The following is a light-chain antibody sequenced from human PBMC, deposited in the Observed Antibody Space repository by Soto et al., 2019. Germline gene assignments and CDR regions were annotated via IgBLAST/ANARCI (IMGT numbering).Light chain of an antibody. CDR3: QQYGCSGT. J-gene: IGKJ1*01. V-gene: IGKV3-20*01. CDR2: GAY. CDR1: QSVCNNY. Sequence: VLTQSPGTLSLSPGERATLPCRASQSVCNNYLAWYQHKHGQAPRLLIYGAYNSTSGIPDRFSGRWSGIDLTLNISSLDFEDFAVYYCQQYGCSGTVGQGTKV.